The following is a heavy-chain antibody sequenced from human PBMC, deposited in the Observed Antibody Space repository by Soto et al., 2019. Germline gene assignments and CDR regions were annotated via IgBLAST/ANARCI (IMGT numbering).Heavy chain of an antibody. CDR1: GGSITTGGYY. J-gene: IGHJ4*02. CDR3: ARTKCSGGSCYSWSPDY. V-gene: IGHV4-31*03. Sequence: SETLSLTCTVSGGSITTGGYYWSWIRQLPGKGLEWIGRRYYSESTYYNPSLKSRVSISLDTSKNQFSLKLSFVTAADTAMYYCARTKCSGGSCYSWSPDYWGQGTPVTVSS. D-gene: IGHD2-15*01. CDR2: RYYSEST.